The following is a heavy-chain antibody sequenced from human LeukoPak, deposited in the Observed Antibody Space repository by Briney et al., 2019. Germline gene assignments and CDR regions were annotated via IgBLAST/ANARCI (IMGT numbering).Heavy chain of an antibody. CDR2: IYHSGST. V-gene: IGHV4-4*02. CDR3: ARGGIVGATGAFDI. J-gene: IGHJ3*02. Sequence: PSETLSLTCAVSGGSISSSNWWSWVRQPPGKGLEWIGEIYHSGSTNYNPSLKSRVTISVDKSKNQFSLKLSSVTAADTAVYYCARGGIVGATGAFDIWGQGTMVTVSS. D-gene: IGHD1-26*01. CDR1: GGSISSSNW.